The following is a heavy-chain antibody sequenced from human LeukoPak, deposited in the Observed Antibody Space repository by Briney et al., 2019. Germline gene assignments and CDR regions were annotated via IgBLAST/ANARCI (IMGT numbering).Heavy chain of an antibody. J-gene: IGHJ3*02. D-gene: IGHD3-3*01. CDR1: GGSFSGYY. V-gene: IGHV4-34*01. Sequence: SETLSLTCAVYGGSFSGYYWSWIRQPLGKGLEWIGEINHSGSTNYNPSLKSRVTISVDTSKNQFSLKLSSVTAADTAVYYWARGAVYNFWSGYYSRDAFDIWGQGTLVTVSS. CDR2: INHSGST. CDR3: ARGAVYNFWSGYYSRDAFDI.